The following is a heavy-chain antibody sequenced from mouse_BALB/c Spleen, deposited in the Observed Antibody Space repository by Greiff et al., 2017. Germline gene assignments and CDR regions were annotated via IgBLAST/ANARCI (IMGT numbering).Heavy chain of an antibody. CDR2: IYPSDSYT. V-gene: IGHV1-69*02. D-gene: IGHD6-5*01. CDR1: GYTFTSYW. J-gene: IGHJ3*01. Sequence: VQLQQPGAELVRPGASVKLSCKASGYTFTSYWINWVKQRPGQGLEWIGNIYPSDSYTNYNQKFKDKATLTVDKSSSTAYMQLSSPTSEDSAVYCCTEDEPTWFAYWGQGTLVTVSA. CDR3: TEDEPTWFAY.